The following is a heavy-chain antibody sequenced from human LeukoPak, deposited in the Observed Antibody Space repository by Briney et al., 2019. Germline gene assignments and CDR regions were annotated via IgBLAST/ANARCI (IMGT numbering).Heavy chain of an antibody. CDR2: FNPEDDNT. J-gene: IGHJ4*02. CDR3: ASGYCHNGECNWGDF. CDR1: GHTLTQLS. V-gene: IGHV1-24*01. Sequence: ASVKVSCKISGHTLTQLSMHWVRQSLGKGLEWMGGFNPEDDNTIYAQKFQGRISMTEDTPADTAYMELSSLRSEDTAIYYCASGYCHNGECNWGDFWGQGTLVTVSS. D-gene: IGHD2-8*01.